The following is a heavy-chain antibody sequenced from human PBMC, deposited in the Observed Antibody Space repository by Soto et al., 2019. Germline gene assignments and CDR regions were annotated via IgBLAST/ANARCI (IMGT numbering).Heavy chain of an antibody. J-gene: IGHJ5*02. D-gene: IGHD2-2*01. CDR2: IIPIFGTA. CDR3: ARERIEDIVVVPAALRVEDWFDP. Sequence: SVKVSCKASGGTFSSYAISWVRQAPGQGLEWMGGIIPIFGTANYAQKFQGRVTITADESTSTAYMELSSLRSEDTAVYYCARERIEDIVVVPAALRVEDWFDPWGQGTLVTVS. CDR1: GGTFSSYA. V-gene: IGHV1-69*13.